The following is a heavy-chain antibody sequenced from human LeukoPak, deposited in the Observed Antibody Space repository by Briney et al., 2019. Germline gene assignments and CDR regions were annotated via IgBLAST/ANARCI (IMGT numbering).Heavy chain of an antibody. Sequence: SETLSLTCTVSGGSIGTYYWSWIRQPPGKGLEWIGYIYYSGSTYYTPSLRGRVTISVDTSKNQFSLNLSSVTAADTAVYYCARGYSLDYWGQGTLVTVSS. CDR2: IYYSGST. V-gene: IGHV4-30-4*01. CDR1: GGSIGTYY. D-gene: IGHD5-18*01. J-gene: IGHJ4*02. CDR3: ARGYSLDY.